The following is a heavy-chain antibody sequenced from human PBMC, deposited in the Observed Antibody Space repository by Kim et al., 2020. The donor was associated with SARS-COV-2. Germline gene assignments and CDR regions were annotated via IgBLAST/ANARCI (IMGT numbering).Heavy chain of an antibody. CDR1: GGSISSGSYY. D-gene: IGHD3-10*01. J-gene: IGHJ6*02. Sequence: SETLSLTCTVSGGSISSGSYYWSWIRQPAGKGLEWIGRIYTSGSTNYNPSLKSRVTISVDTSKNQFSLKLSSVTAADTAVYYCARDQWFGELLGYYYYGMDVWGQGTTVTVSS. CDR2: IYTSGST. V-gene: IGHV4-61*02. CDR3: ARDQWFGELLGYYYYGMDV.